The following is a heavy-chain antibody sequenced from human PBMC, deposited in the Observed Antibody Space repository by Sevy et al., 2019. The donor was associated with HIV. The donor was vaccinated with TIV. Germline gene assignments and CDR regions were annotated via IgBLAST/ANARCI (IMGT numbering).Heavy chain of an antibody. CDR2: IFYNGNT. CDR3: ARGLNYYVSGSFDY. Sequence: SETLSLTCSVSGVSITSGNSYWSWIRQPPGKALEWIGYIFYNGNTNYNPTLESRVTMSVDTSNSQFSLSLRSVTAADTAVYYCARGLNYYVSGSFDYWGQGTLVTVSS. V-gene: IGHV4-61*01. CDR1: GVSITSGNSY. J-gene: IGHJ4*02. D-gene: IGHD3-10*01.